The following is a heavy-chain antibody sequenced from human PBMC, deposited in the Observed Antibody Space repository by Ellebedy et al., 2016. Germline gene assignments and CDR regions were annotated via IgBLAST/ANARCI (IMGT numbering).Heavy chain of an antibody. D-gene: IGHD6-6*01. CDR2: ISGSGST. Sequence: GGSLRLXCAASGFTFSSYAMSWVRQAPGKGLEWVSAISGSGSTYYADSVKGRFTISRDNSKNTLYLQMSSLRAEDTAIYYCAKVHISGPARAFDYWGQGTPVTVSS. V-gene: IGHV3-23*01. CDR1: GFTFSSYA. J-gene: IGHJ4*02. CDR3: AKVHISGPARAFDY.